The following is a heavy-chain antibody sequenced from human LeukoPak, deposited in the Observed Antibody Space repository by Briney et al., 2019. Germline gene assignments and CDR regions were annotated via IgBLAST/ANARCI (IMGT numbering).Heavy chain of an antibody. Sequence: RGESLKISCKGSGYSFTSYWISWVRQMPGKGLEWMGRIDPSDSYTNYSPSFQGHVTISADRSISTASLQWSSLKASDTAMYYCARILLWFGEPAPSWFDPWGQGNLVTVSS. D-gene: IGHD3-10*01. CDR1: GYSFTSYW. CDR3: ARILLWFGEPAPSWFDP. V-gene: IGHV5-10-1*01. CDR2: IDPSDSYT. J-gene: IGHJ5*02.